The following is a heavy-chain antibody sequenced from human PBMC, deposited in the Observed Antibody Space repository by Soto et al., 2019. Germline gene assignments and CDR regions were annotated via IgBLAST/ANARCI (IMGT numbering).Heavy chain of an antibody. D-gene: IGHD3-10*01. V-gene: IGHV4-39*01. CDR3: ARQDYYYGSGSYYKGDFDP. CDR2: IYYSGST. Sequence: PSETLSLTCTVSGGSISISSYYWGWIRQPPGKGLEWIGSIYYSGSTYYNPPLKSRVTISVDTSKNQISLKLSSVTAADTAVYYCARQDYYYGSGSYYKGDFDPWGQGTLVTVS. J-gene: IGHJ5*02. CDR1: GGSISISSYY.